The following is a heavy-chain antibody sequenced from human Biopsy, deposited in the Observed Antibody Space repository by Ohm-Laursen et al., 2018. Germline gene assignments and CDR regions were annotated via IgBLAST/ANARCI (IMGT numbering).Heavy chain of an antibody. V-gene: IGHV4-59*01. CDR1: GGSISSDY. D-gene: IGHD3-3*01. Sequence: GTLSLTCTVSGGSISSDYWSWIRQSPGKGLEWIGYISNRGSTNYNPSLRGRVTISVDTSKNQFSLQLTSVTAADTAMFFCARLFRLDDYWNDDPPDGFDVWGQGTMVTVSS. CDR2: ISNRGST. J-gene: IGHJ3*01. CDR3: ARLFRLDDYWNDDPPDGFDV.